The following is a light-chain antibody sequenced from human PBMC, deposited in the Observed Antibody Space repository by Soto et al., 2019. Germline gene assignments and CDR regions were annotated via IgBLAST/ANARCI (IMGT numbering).Light chain of an antibody. CDR2: GVT. J-gene: IGLJ1*01. Sequence: ALTQPTSVSGSPGQSITISCTGNHNDIGTYDYVSWYQQHPGRAPRLLIHGVTTRPSGISGRFSASKSGLTASLTISGLQPEDEADYYCSSFASNRIYVFGPGTKVTV. CDR3: SSFASNRIYV. CDR1: HNDIGTYDY. V-gene: IGLV2-14*03.